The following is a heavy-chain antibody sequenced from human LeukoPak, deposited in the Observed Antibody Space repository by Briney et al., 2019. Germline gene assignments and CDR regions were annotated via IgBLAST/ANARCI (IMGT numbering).Heavy chain of an antibody. CDR3: ARGGSGWYDFDY. CDR1: GYTFTGYY. J-gene: IGHJ4*02. CDR2: MNPNSGNT. D-gene: IGHD6-19*01. Sequence: ASVKVSCKASGYTFTGYYMHWVRQATGQGLEWMGWMNPNSGNTGYAQKFQGRVTMTRNTSISTAYMELSSLRSEDTAVYYCARGGSGWYDFDYWGQGTLVTVSS. V-gene: IGHV1-8*02.